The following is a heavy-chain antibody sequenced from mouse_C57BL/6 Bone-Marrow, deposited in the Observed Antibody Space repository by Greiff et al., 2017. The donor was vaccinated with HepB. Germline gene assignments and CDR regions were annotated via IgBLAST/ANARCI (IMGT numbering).Heavy chain of an antibody. Sequence: QVQLQQSGAELMKPGASVKLSCKATGYTFTGYWIEWVKQRPGHGLEWIGEILPGSGSTNYNEKFKGKATFTADTSSNTAYMQLSSLPTEDSAIYYCAILSIYYYGSSYGFAYWGQGTLVTVSA. CDR3: AILSIYYYGSSYGFAY. V-gene: IGHV1-9*01. D-gene: IGHD1-1*01. CDR1: GYTFTGYW. CDR2: ILPGSGST. J-gene: IGHJ3*01.